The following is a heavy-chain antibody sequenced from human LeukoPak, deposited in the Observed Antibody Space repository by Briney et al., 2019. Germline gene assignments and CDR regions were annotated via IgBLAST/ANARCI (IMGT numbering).Heavy chain of an antibody. Sequence: SETLSLTCTVSGGSISSSSYYWGWIRQPPGKGLEWIGSIYYSGTTYYNPSLKSRVTISVDTSKNQFSLKLNSVTAADTAVYYCAISPGSKYDYWGQGTLVTVPS. CDR2: IYYSGTT. D-gene: IGHD4-11*01. J-gene: IGHJ4*02. CDR1: GGSISSSSYY. CDR3: AISPGSKYDY. V-gene: IGHV4-39*01.